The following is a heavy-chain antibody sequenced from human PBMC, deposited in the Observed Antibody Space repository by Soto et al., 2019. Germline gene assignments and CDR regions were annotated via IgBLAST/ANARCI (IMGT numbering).Heavy chain of an antibody. J-gene: IGHJ6*02. Sequence: GGSLRLSCAASGFTFSSYAMSWVRQAPGKGLEWVSAISGSGGSTYYADSVKGRFTISRDNSKNTLYLQMNSLRAEDTAVYYCAKVRGYYGSGSYYRKDYGMDVWGQGTTVTVSS. D-gene: IGHD3-10*01. CDR1: GFTFSSYA. CDR2: ISGSGGST. CDR3: AKVRGYYGSGSYYRKDYGMDV. V-gene: IGHV3-23*01.